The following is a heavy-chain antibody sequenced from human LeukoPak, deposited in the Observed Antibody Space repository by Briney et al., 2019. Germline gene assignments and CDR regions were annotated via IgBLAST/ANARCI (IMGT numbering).Heavy chain of an antibody. CDR3: ARDLAYSRLDY. CDR2: VSQDGSEK. CDR1: GFTFSTYP. J-gene: IGHJ4*02. V-gene: IGHV3-30-3*01. D-gene: IGHD5-18*01. Sequence: GGSLRLSCAASGFTFSTYPMHWVRQGPAKGLEWVAVVSQDGSEKHYADPVKGRFTISRDNSRNTLFLQMDSLRAEDTAFYYCARDLAYSRLDYWGQGMLVTVSS.